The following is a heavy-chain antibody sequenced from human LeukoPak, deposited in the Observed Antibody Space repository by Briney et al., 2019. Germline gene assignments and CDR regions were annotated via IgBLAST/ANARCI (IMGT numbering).Heavy chain of an antibody. Sequence: PGGSLRLSCAASGFTVNSNFMSWVRQAPGKGLEWVSVVYSGGSTYYADSVKGRFTISRDISKNTLSLQMNSLRAEDTAVYYCAGFFYFDHWGQGTLVTVSS. V-gene: IGHV3-53*01. CDR3: AGFFYFDH. CDR1: GFTVNSNF. J-gene: IGHJ4*02. CDR2: VYSGGST.